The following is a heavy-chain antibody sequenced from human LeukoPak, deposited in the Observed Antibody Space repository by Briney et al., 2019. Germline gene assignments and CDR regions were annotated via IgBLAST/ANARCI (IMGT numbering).Heavy chain of an antibody. CDR2: ISSSSTI. CDR3: ARDTDRGFDY. V-gene: IGHV3-48*01. CDR1: GFTFSSYS. Sequence: AGGSLRLSCAASGFTFSSYSMNWVRQAPGKGLEWVSYISSSSTIYYADSVKGRFTISRDNAKNSLHLQMNSLRAEDTAVYYCARDTDRGFDYWGQGTLVTVSS. D-gene: IGHD3-22*01. J-gene: IGHJ4*02.